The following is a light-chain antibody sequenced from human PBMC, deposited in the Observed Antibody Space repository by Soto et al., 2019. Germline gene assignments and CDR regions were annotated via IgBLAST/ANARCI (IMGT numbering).Light chain of an antibody. CDR2: GAF. CDR3: HQYGSTPFT. CDR1: QGVSANS. Sequence: EIVLTQSPGTLSLSPGDRATLSCRASQGVSANSLAWYQHTVGQAPRLLIYGAFSRATGIPDRFSGNGSETDFTHTISRREPEDFAVYFGHQYGSTPFTFGPGTKVDIK. V-gene: IGKV3-20*01. J-gene: IGKJ3*01.